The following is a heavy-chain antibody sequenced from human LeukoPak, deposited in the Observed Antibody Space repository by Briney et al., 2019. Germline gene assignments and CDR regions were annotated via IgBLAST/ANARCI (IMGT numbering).Heavy chain of an antibody. CDR1: GYTFTSYA. D-gene: IGHD6-13*01. Sequence: ASVKVSCKASGYTFTSYAMHWVRQAPGQRLEWMGWISAYNGNTNYAQKLPGRVTMTTDTSTSTAYMELRSLRSDDTAVYYCAREVPGAAAGSGSFDYWGQGTLVTVSS. CDR2: ISAYNGNT. J-gene: IGHJ4*02. V-gene: IGHV1-18*01. CDR3: AREVPGAAAGSGSFDY.